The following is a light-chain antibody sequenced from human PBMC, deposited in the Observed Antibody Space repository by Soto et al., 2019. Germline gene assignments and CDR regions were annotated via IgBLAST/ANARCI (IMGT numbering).Light chain of an antibody. Sequence: QSALTQPPSASGSPGQSVTISCTGTSSDIGYCDYVSWYQQHPGEAPKLLIYEVTNRPSGVPDRFSGSKSGNTASLTVSGLQAEDEADYYCGSCAGGGSFVFFAGGTKLTVL. CDR3: GSCAGGGSFVF. J-gene: IGLJ2*01. CDR1: SSDIGYCDY. CDR2: EVT. V-gene: IGLV2-8*01.